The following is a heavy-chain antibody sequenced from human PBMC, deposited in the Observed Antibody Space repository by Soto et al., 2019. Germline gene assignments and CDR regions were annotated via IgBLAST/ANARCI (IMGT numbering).Heavy chain of an antibody. V-gene: IGHV4-30-2*01. CDR1: GGSISGGCYS. J-gene: IGHJ4*02. CDR2: IYHSGGT. Sequence: SETLSLTCAVSGGSISGGCYSWNWIRQPPGKGLEYIGYIYHSGGTYYNPSLRSRVNISVDKSKNHFTLKLSSVTAADTAVYYCARGGYSGFHFMFDYWGQGTLVTVSS. CDR3: ARGGYSGFHFMFDY. D-gene: IGHD5-12*01.